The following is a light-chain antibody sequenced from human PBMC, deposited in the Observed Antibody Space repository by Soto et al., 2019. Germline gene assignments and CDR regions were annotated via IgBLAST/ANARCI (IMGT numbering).Light chain of an antibody. CDR1: QSISSY. Sequence: DIQMTQSPSSLSASVGDRVTITCRASQSISSYLNWYQHKPGKAPKLLIYAASSFQSGVPSRFSGSESGTDFTLTISSLQPEDFATYYCLQHNSYPRTFGQGTKVDIK. V-gene: IGKV1-39*01. CDR3: LQHNSYPRT. CDR2: AAS. J-gene: IGKJ1*01.